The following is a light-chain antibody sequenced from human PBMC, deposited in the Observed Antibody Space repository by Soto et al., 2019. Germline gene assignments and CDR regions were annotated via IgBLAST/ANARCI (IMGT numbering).Light chain of an antibody. CDR3: QTWGTGIVV. J-gene: IGLJ2*01. V-gene: IGLV4-69*01. CDR2: LNSDGSH. CDR1: SGHSSYA. Sequence: QPVLTQSPSASASLGASVKVTCTLSSGHSSYAIAWHQQQPEKGPRYLMKLNSDGSHSKGDGIPDRFSGSSSGAERYLTISSLQSEDEADYYCQTWGTGIVVFGGGTQLTVL.